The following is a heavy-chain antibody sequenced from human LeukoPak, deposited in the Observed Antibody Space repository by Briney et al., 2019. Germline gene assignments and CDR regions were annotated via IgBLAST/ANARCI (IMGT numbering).Heavy chain of an antibody. CDR2: IKSKTDGGTT. Sequence: GGSLRLSCAASGFTFSNAWMSWVRQAPGKGLEWVGRIKSKTDGGTTDYAAPVKGRFTISRDDSKNTLYLQMNSLKTEDTAVYYRTTIAAAGMHWFDPWGQGTLVTVSS. D-gene: IGHD6-13*01. CDR3: TTIAAAGMHWFDP. J-gene: IGHJ5*02. CDR1: GFTFSNAW. V-gene: IGHV3-15*01.